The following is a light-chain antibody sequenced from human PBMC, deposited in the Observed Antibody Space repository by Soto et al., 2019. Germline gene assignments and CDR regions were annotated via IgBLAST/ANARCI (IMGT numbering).Light chain of an antibody. Sequence: QAVVTQPPSVSGSPGQSVTISCTGTSSDVGGYNRVSWYQQPPGTAPKLMIYEVSNRPSGVPDRFSGSKSGNTASLTISGLQAEDEADYYCSSYTSSSTRVFGGGTKLTVL. CDR2: EVS. CDR1: SSDVGGYNR. CDR3: SSYTSSSTRV. J-gene: IGLJ3*02. V-gene: IGLV2-18*02.